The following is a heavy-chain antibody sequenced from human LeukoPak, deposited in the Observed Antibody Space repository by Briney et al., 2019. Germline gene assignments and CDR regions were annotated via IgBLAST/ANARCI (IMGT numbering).Heavy chain of an antibody. CDR3: AREAGATLIDY. CDR2: IYYSGST. Sequence: PSETLSLTCTVSGGSISSYYCSWIRQPPRKGLERNWYIYYSGSTNYNPSLKSRVTISVDTSKNQFSLKLSSVTAADAAVYYCAREAGATLIDYWGQGTLVTVSS. J-gene: IGHJ4*02. D-gene: IGHD1-26*01. CDR1: GGSISSYY. V-gene: IGHV4-59*01.